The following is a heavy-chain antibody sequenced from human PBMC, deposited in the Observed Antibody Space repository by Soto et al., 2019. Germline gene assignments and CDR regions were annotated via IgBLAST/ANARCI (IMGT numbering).Heavy chain of an antibody. CDR3: ARVEWLTPQYFQH. CDR2: ISAYNGNT. CDR1: GYTFTSYG. V-gene: IGHV1-18*01. Sequence: ASVKVSCKASGYTFTSYGISWVRQAPGQGLEWMGWISAYNGNTNYAQKLQGRVTMTTDTSTSTAYTELRSLRSDDTAVYYCARVEWLTPQYFQHWGQGTLVTVSS. J-gene: IGHJ1*01. D-gene: IGHD3-3*01.